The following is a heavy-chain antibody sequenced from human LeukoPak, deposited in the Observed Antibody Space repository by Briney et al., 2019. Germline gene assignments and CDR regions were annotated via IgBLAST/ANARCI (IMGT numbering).Heavy chain of an antibody. CDR2: IYSSGFT. CDR3: ATPYGYGGNLVIY. J-gene: IGHJ4*02. D-gene: IGHD4-23*01. V-gene: IGHV4-39*01. CDR1: GGPIRSSSYY. Sequence: SETLSLTCSVSGGPIRSSSYYWAWIRQPPGEGLEWIGSIYSSGFTSYKPSLKSRLTISVDTSKNQFSLKLSSVTAADTAVYYCATPYGYGGNLVIYWGQGTLVTVSS.